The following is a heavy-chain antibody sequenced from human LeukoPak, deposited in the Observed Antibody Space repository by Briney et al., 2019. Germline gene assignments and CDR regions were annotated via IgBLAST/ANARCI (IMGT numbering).Heavy chain of an antibody. Sequence: MPSETLSLTCAVYGGSFSGYYWSWIRQPPGKGLEWIGEINHSGSTNYNPSLKSRVTISVDTSKNQFSLKLSSVTAADTAVYYCARGRVELVQAVAGTSDYWGQGTLVTVSS. J-gene: IGHJ4*02. CDR1: GGSFSGYY. D-gene: IGHD6-19*01. CDR3: ARGRVELVQAVAGTSDY. V-gene: IGHV4-34*01. CDR2: INHSGST.